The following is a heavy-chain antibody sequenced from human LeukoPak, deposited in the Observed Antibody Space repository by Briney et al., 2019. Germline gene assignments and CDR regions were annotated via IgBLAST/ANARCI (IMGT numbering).Heavy chain of an antibody. D-gene: IGHD3-3*01. CDR2: ISYDGSNK. Sequence: GGSLRLSCVGSGFTFNTYTMNWVRQAPGKGLEWVAVISYDGSNKYYADSVKGRFTISRDNSLQMNSLRPDDTAVYYCARDFWHWGQGTLVTVSS. CDR3: ARDFWH. CDR1: GFTFNTYT. J-gene: IGHJ4*02. V-gene: IGHV3-30*01.